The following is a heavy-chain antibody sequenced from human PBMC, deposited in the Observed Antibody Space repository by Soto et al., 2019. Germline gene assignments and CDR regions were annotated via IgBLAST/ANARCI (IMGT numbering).Heavy chain of an antibody. CDR1: GDSISTSNYY. CDR3: ARRGGGDYLFDS. J-gene: IGHJ4*02. Sequence: PSETLSLTGSVSGDSISTSNYYWGLILQPPGKGREWIGHLFYSGGTYYTPSLKSRVSISVDTSKNEFSLKLTSITAADTAIYFCARRGGGDYLFDSWGQGILVTSPQ. CDR2: LFYSGGT. D-gene: IGHD4-17*01. V-gene: IGHV4-39*07.